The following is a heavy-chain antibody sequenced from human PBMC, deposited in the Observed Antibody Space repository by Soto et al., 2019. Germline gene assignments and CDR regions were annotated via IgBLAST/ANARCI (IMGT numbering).Heavy chain of an antibody. CDR2: ISAHNGNT. CDR3: ARVIHPFDP. J-gene: IGHJ5*02. Sequence: QVQLVQSGAEVKKPGASVKVSCKASGYNFTSYVISWVRQAPGQGLEWMGWISAHNGNTNYAQKLQGRVTMTTDTSTSTASMELRILTSDDTAVYYCARVIHPFDPWGPGALVTVSS. D-gene: IGHD3-16*01. CDR1: GYNFTSYV. V-gene: IGHV1-18*01.